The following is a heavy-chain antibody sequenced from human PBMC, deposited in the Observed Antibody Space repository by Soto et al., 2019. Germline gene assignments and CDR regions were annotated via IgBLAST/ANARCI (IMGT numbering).Heavy chain of an antibody. CDR1: GFSLSDSAVG. Sequence: QITLKESGPTLVKPAQTLTLTCTFSGFSLSDSAVGVNSIRQPPGKPLEWLAPIYWDDTKHDSSSLRNRLTITKDTSKNPVVLTMTNMDPVDTATYYCAHGSGWLSDQWGQGTLVTVSS. J-gene: IGHJ4*02. CDR3: AHGSGWLSDQ. V-gene: IGHV2-5*02. CDR2: IYWDDTK. D-gene: IGHD6-19*01.